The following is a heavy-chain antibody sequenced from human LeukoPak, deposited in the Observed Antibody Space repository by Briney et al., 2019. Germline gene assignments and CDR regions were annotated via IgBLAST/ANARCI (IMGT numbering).Heavy chain of an antibody. Sequence: GGSLRLSCEAFGFRLSDHYMSWIRQAPGKGLEWVAKIGNDGSKQYYAESVKGRFTISRDDSKNTMYLQMDSVTAEDTAVYYCARSNGGVPVAGGHSSGWADYWGHGTLVTVSS. D-gene: IGHD6-19*01. CDR1: GFRLSDHY. CDR2: IGNDGSKQ. J-gene: IGHJ4*01. CDR3: ARSNGGVPVAGGHSSGWADY. V-gene: IGHV3-33*08.